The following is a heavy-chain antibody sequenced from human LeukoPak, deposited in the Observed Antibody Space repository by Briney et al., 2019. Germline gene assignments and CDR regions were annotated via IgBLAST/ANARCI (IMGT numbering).Heavy chain of an antibody. V-gene: IGHV1-69*04. CDR3: ARERPYALDCSGGSCYSELGAFDI. CDR1: GGTFSSYA. CDR2: IIPILGIA. Sequence: SVKVSCKASGGTFSSYAISWVRQAPGQGLEWMGRIIPILGIANYAQKFQGRVTITADKSTSTAYMELSSLRSEDTAVYYCARERPYALDCSGGSCYSELGAFDIWGQGTMVTVSS. D-gene: IGHD2-15*01. J-gene: IGHJ3*02.